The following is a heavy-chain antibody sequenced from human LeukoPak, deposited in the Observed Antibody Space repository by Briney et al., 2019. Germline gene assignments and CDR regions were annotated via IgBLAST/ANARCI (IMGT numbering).Heavy chain of an antibody. Sequence: GGSLRLSCAASGFTFSSYAMHWVRQAPGKGLEWVAVISYDGSNKYYADSVKGRFTISRDNSKNTLYLQMNSLRAEDTAVYYCAREPLLDVWGQGPRSPSP. J-gene: IGHJ6*02. CDR2: ISYDGSNK. CDR3: AREPLLDV. CDR1: GFTFSSYA. V-gene: IGHV3-30-3*01.